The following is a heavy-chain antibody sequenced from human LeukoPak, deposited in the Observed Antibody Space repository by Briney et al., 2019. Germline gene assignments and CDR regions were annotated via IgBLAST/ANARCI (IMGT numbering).Heavy chain of an antibody. D-gene: IGHD3-22*01. CDR3: AKAGVVDYYDGFDAFDI. CDR1: GFTFSSYA. CDR2: ISGSGGST. J-gene: IGHJ3*02. V-gene: IGHV3-23*01. Sequence: PGGSLRLSCAASGFTFSSYAMSWVRQAPGKGLEWVSAISGSGGSTYYADSVKGRYTISRDNSKNTLYLQMNSLRAEDTAVYYCAKAGVVDYYDGFDAFDIWGQGTMVTVSS.